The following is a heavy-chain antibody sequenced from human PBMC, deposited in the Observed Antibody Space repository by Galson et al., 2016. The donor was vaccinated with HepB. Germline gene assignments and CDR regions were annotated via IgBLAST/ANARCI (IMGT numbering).Heavy chain of an antibody. CDR2: IKSYTDGGTT. Sequence: SLRLSCAASGFTFSRAWMNWVRQAPGKGLEWVGRIKSYTDGGTTEYAATMKGRFTFSRDESNNRLYLQMNSLKTEDTAVYYCTTSSTRGYTYGPSAYWGRGTLVAVSS. CDR1: GFTFSRAW. V-gene: IGHV3-15*01. CDR3: TTSSTRGYTYGPSAY. D-gene: IGHD5-18*01. J-gene: IGHJ4*02.